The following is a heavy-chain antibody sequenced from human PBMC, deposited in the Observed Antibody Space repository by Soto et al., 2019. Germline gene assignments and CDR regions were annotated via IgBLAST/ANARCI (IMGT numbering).Heavy chain of an antibody. CDR3: ARGLFDYGDYVANFDY. Sequence: ASVKVSCKASGYTFTSYDINWVRQAIGQGLEWMGWMNPNSGNTGYAQKFQGRVTMTRNTSISTAYMELSSLRSEDTAVYYCARGLFDYGDYVANFDYWGQGTLVTVSS. CDR1: GYTFTSYD. CDR2: MNPNSGNT. J-gene: IGHJ4*02. V-gene: IGHV1-8*01. D-gene: IGHD4-17*01.